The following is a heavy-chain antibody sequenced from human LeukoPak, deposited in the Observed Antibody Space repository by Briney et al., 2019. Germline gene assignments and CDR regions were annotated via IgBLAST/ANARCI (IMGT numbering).Heavy chain of an antibody. CDR2: ISSSSSAM. CDR3: ARGGTGHYRGSGYFDD. V-gene: IGHV3-48*03. Sequence: PGGSLRLSCAASGFSFSSSDMNWVRQAPGKGLEWVSYISSSSSAMYYADSVKGRFTISRDNAKNSLYLQMNSLRAEDTAVYYCARGGTGHYRGSGYFDDWGQGTLVTVSS. J-gene: IGHJ4*02. CDR1: GFSFSSSD. D-gene: IGHD3-10*01.